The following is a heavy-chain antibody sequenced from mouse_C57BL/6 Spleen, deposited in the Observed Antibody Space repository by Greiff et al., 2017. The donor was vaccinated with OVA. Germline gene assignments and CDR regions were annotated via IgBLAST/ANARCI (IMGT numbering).Heavy chain of an antibody. CDR2: IWTGGGT. D-gene: IGHD1-1*01. J-gene: IGHJ4*01. CDR3: ARNADYYGSSYLYYYAMDY. Sequence: VKVVESGPGLVAPSQSLSITCTVSGFSLTSYAISWVRQPPGKGLEWLGVIWTGGGTNYNSALKSRMSISNNNSKSQVFLKMNSLQTDDTARYYCARNADYYGSSYLYYYAMDYWGQGTSVTVSS. CDR1: GFSLTSYA. V-gene: IGHV2-9-1*01.